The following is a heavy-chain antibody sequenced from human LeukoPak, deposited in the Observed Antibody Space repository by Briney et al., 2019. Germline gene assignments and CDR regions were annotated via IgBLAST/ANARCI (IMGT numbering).Heavy chain of an antibody. CDR1: GFSFSSYS. D-gene: IGHD5-18*01. J-gene: IGHJ4*02. Sequence: PGGSLRLSCAASGFSFSSYSMNWVRQAPGKGLEWVSSISFSGTYIYYADSLTGRITISRDNARRSLFLQMNSLRAEDTAVYYCARRASAERGHSYGLDYWGQGTLVTVSS. CDR2: ISFSGTYI. V-gene: IGHV3-21*01. CDR3: ARRASAERGHSYGLDY.